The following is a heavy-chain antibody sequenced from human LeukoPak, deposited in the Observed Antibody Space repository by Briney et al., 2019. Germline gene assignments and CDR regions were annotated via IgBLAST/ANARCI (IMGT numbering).Heavy chain of an antibody. Sequence: SETLSLTCAVYGGCFSGYYWSWIRQPPGKGLEWIGEINHSGSTNYNPSLKSRVTISVDTSKNQFSLKLSSVTAADTAVYYCASLYNWFDPWGQGTLVTVSS. CDR3: ASLYNWFDP. J-gene: IGHJ5*02. CDR1: GGCFSGYY. V-gene: IGHV4-34*01. CDR2: INHSGST.